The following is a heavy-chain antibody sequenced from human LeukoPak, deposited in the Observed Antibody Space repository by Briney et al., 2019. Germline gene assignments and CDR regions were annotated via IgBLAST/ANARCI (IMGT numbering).Heavy chain of an antibody. CDR3: AKDSVVRNTGSYYFAF. D-gene: IGHD1-26*01. Sequence: GGSLRLSCAASGFTFNNYAMSWVRQVPGKGLEWVSAVSGDGRTTHYVDSVKGRFTISRDNSRNTLYLQMSSLRAEDTAIYYCAKDSVVRNTGSYYFAFWGQGTLVTVSS. CDR2: VSGDGRTT. V-gene: IGHV3-23*01. J-gene: IGHJ4*02. CDR1: GFTFNNYA.